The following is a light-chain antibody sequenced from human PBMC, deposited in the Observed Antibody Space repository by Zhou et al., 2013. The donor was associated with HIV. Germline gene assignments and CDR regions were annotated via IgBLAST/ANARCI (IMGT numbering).Light chain of an antibody. Sequence: DIQMTQSPSTLSASVGDRVIITCRASQSISSWLAWYQQKPGKAPKSLIYKASSLESGVPSRFSGSGSGTEFTLTISSLQPDDFATYYCQQYNSYPITFGQGTRLEIK. J-gene: IGKJ5*01. CDR3: QQYNSYPIT. CDR2: KAS. CDR1: QSISSW. V-gene: IGKV1-5*03.